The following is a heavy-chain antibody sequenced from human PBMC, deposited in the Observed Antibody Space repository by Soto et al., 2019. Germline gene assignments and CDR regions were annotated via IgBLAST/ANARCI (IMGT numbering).Heavy chain of an antibody. CDR2: INSDGSST. V-gene: IGHV3-74*01. D-gene: IGHD1-26*01. J-gene: IGHJ6*03. CDR3: ARDIGSLRGLYYYYYMDV. CDR1: GFTFSSYW. Sequence: EVQLVESGRGLVQPGGSLRLSCAASGFTFSSYWMHWVRQAPGKGLVWVSRINSDGSSTSYADSVKGRFTISRDNAKNTLYLQMNSLRAEDTAVYYCARDIGSLRGLYYYYYMDVWGKGTTVTVSS.